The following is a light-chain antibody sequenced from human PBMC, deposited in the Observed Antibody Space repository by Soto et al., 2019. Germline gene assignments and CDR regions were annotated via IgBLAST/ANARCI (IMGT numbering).Light chain of an antibody. J-gene: IGLJ1*01. V-gene: IGLV2-14*01. Sequence: QSVLTQPASVSGSPGQSITISCTGTGSDVGNYNYVSWYQQHPGKAPKLMIHDVSNRPSGVSNRFSGSKSGNTASLTISGLQAEDEADYYCSSYTSSSTYVFGTGTKVTVL. CDR1: GSDVGNYNY. CDR3: SSYTSSSTYV. CDR2: DVS.